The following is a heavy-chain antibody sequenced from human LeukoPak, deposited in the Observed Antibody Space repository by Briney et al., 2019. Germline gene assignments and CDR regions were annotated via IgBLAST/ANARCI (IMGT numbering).Heavy chain of an antibody. CDR3: ARDTSGYSSSWFFFDY. Sequence: WASVKVSCKASGGTFSSYAISWVRQAPGQGLEWMGGIIPIFGTANYAQKFQGRVTITTDESTSTAYMELSSLRSEDTAVYYCARDTSGYSSSWFFFDYWGQGTLVTVSS. CDR1: GGTFSSYA. V-gene: IGHV1-69*05. D-gene: IGHD6-13*01. CDR2: IIPIFGTA. J-gene: IGHJ4*02.